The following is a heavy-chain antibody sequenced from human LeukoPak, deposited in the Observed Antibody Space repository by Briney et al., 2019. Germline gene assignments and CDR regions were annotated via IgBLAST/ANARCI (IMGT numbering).Heavy chain of an antibody. CDR2: ISWNSGSI. D-gene: IGHD3-10*01. J-gene: IGHJ4*02. Sequence: PGRSLRLSCAASGFTFDDYAMHWVRQAPGKGLEWVSGISWNSGSIGYADSVKGRFTISRDNAKNSLYLQMNSLRAEDTALYYCAKESITMVRGVIVDGALDYWGQGTLVTVSS. V-gene: IGHV3-9*01. CDR3: AKESITMVRGVIVDGALDY. CDR1: GFTFDDYA.